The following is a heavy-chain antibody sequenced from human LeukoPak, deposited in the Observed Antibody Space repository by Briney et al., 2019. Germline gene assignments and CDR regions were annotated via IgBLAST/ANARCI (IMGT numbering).Heavy chain of an antibody. CDR3: ARDAVLTGYEYNWFDP. Sequence: SETLSLTCTVSGGSISSYYWSWIRQPPGKGLEWIGYIYYTGSTKYNPSLKSRVTISVDTSKDQFSLKLSSVTAADTAVYYCARDAVLTGYEYNWFDPWGQGALVTVSS. CDR2: IYYTGST. D-gene: IGHD3-9*01. J-gene: IGHJ5*02. V-gene: IGHV4-59*01. CDR1: GGSISSYY.